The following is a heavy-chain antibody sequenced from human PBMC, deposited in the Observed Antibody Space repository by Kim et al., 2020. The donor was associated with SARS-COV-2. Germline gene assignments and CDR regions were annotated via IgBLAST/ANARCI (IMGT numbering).Heavy chain of an antibody. J-gene: IGHJ3*02. D-gene: IGHD3-16*01. CDR3: ARDHPQLGAFDI. CDR1: GFTFSSYS. CDR2: ISSSSSYI. Sequence: GGSLRLSCAASGFTFSSYSMNWVRQAPGKGLEWVSSISSSSSYIYYADSVKGRFTISRDNAKNSLYLQMNSLRAEDTAVYYCARDHPQLGAFDIWGQGTMVTVSS. V-gene: IGHV3-21*01.